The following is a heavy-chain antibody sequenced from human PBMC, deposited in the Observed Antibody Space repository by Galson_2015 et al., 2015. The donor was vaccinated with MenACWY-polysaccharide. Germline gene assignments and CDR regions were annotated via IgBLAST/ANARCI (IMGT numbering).Heavy chain of an antibody. CDR2: INPNTGGT. D-gene: IGHD3-10*01. Sequence: SVKVSCKASGFTLTDYYLHWVRQAPGQGLEWMGRINPNTGGTTYTQKFQGRVTMTRDTSISTAYMELSRLRSDDTAVYYCARERGVIVLAANWFDPWGQGTLVTVSS. CDR1: GFTLTDYY. J-gene: IGHJ5*02. CDR3: ARERGVIVLAANWFDP. V-gene: IGHV1-2*06.